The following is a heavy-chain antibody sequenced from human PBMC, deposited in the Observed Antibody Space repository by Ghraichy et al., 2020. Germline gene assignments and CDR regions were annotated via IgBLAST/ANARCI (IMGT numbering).Heavy chain of an antibody. D-gene: IGHD2-2*01. V-gene: IGHV3-49*04. CDR2: IRSTAYGGTA. CDR1: GFSFPDYC. J-gene: IGHJ6*02. Sequence: GGSLRLSCSASGFSFPDYCMSWVRQAPGKGLEWVGFIRSTAYGGTAEYAASVKGRFTISRDDSKRIAYLQMNTLTTEDTAGYYCSRYSFASWRKLVYYYGMDVWGQGTTVTVSS. CDR3: SRYSFASWRKLVYYYGMDV.